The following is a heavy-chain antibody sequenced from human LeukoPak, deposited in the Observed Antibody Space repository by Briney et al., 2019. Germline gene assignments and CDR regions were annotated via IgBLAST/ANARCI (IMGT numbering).Heavy chain of an antibody. CDR3: ARASLIKVVPAAPGYYFDY. Sequence: KPSETLSLTCTVSGASINSYYWSWIRQPPGRGLEWIGGIYDSGSTDYNPSLNSRVTISVDTSKSQFSLKLTSVTAADTAMYYCARASLIKVVPAAPGYYFDYWGQGTLVTVSS. V-gene: IGHV4-59*01. D-gene: IGHD2-2*01. CDR2: IYDSGST. CDR1: GASINSYY. J-gene: IGHJ4*02.